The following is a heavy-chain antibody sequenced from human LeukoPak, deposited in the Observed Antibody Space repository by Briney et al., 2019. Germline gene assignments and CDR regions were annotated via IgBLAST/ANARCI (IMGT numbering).Heavy chain of an antibody. CDR1: GFTVSSNY. V-gene: IGHV3-53*01. J-gene: IGHJ4*02. D-gene: IGHD3-22*01. CDR2: IYSGDST. CDR3: AREYYYDSSGCYDY. Sequence: GGSLRLSCAASGFTVSSNYMSWVRQAPGKGLEWVSVIYSGDSTYYADSVKGRFTISRDNSKNTLYLQMNSLRAEDTAVYYCAREYYYDSSGCYDYWGQGTLVTVSS.